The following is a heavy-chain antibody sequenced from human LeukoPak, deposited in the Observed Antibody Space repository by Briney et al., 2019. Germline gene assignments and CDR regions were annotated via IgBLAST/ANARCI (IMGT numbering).Heavy chain of an antibody. CDR1: GFIVTSNY. D-gene: IGHD4-17*01. CDR3: ARGIYGPNDAFDI. J-gene: IGHJ3*02. Sequence: GGSLRLSCAASGFIVTSNYMNWVRQAPGKGLEWVSVIYSSGSTYYADSVKGRFTISRDNSKSTLYLQMNSLRAEDTAIYYCARGIYGPNDAFDIWGQGTMVTVSS. V-gene: IGHV3-53*01. CDR2: IYSSGST.